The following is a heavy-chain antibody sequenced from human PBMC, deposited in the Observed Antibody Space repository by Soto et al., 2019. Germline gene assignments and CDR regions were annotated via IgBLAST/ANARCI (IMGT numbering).Heavy chain of an antibody. CDR2: INHSGST. J-gene: IGHJ6*02. V-gene: IGHV4-34*01. CDR3: ARAGATAPSVWSYYGMQV. Sequence: SETLSLTCAVYGGSFSGYYWSWIRQPPGKGLEWIGEINHSGSTNYNPSLRSRVTISVDTSKNQFSLKLSSVTAADTAVYYCARAGATAPSVWSYYGMQVWGQGTSVTVSS. CDR1: GGSFSGYY. D-gene: IGHD1-26*01.